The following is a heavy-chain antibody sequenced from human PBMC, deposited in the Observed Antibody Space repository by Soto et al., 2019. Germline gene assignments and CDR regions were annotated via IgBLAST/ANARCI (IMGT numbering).Heavy chain of an antibody. D-gene: IGHD1-26*01. CDR1: GGTFSSYS. J-gene: IGHJ4*02. Sequence: QVQLVQSGAEVKKPGSSVKVSCKASGGTFSSYSINWVRQAPGQGLEWMGALIPIFGTANYAQKSQGRVTITADESTSTAYMELSSLRSEDTAVYYCARDGGRHSGGIDYWGQGTLVPVSS. V-gene: IGHV1-69*01. CDR2: LIPIFGTA. CDR3: ARDGGRHSGGIDY.